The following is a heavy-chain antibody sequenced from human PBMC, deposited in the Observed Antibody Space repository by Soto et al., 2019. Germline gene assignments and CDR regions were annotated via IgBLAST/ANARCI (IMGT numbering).Heavy chain of an antibody. CDR1: GDSISSGGYF. CDR3: ARVSPDDYGDPRRIDS. Sequence: QVQLQESGPGLVKPSQTLSLTCAVSGDSISSGGYFWSWIRQHPGKGLEWIGYIYFSGSTYYNPSLKSRVTISVDTSKNQFSLKLTSVTAAGTAVYYCARVSPDDYGDPRRIDSWGQGALVTVSS. V-gene: IGHV4-31*11. CDR2: IYFSGST. J-gene: IGHJ4*02. D-gene: IGHD4-17*01.